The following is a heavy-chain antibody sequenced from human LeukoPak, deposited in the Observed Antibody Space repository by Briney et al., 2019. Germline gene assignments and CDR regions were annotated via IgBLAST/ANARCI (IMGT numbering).Heavy chain of an antibody. J-gene: IGHJ5*02. Sequence: GGSLRLSCAASGFTFSSYSMNWVRQAPGKGLEWVSSISSSSSYIYYADSVKGRFTISRDNAKNSLYLRMKSLRAEDTAVYYCARDRGYCLDPWGQGTLVSVSS. V-gene: IGHV3-21*01. D-gene: IGHD2-15*01. CDR2: ISSSSSYI. CDR3: ARDRGYCLDP. CDR1: GFTFSSYS.